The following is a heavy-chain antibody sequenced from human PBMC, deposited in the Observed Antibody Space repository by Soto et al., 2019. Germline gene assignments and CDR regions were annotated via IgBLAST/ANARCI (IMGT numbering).Heavy chain of an antibody. J-gene: IGHJ4*02. CDR2: ISPHNGNT. CDR1: GCTVTDYG. V-gene: IGHV1-18*04. CDR3: ASVRCRRLAY. D-gene: IGHD2-15*01. Sequence: SVKVSCKGCGCTVTDYGISWMRLPPGQGPEWLGWISPHNGNTKYGQKVQGRVTATTDASTSTASLDLRNLRSDDTTLYYCASVRCRRLAYWGQGTLVTVSS.